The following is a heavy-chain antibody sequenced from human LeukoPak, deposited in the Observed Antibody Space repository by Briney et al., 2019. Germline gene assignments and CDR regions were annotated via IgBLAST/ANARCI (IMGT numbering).Heavy chain of an antibody. J-gene: IGHJ4*02. CDR3: ARDSAGNDY. V-gene: IGHV3-7*01. CDR2: IEQDGSEK. D-gene: IGHD6-13*01. CDR1: GFTFSTYW. Sequence: GGSLRLSCEASGFTFSTYWMSWVRQAPGKGLEWVAHIEQDGSEKYYVDSVKGRSTISRDNAKNSLYLQMNSLRAEDTAMYYCARDSAGNDYWGQGTLVTVSS.